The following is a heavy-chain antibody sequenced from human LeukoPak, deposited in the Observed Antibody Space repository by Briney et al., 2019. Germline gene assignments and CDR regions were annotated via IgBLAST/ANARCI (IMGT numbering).Heavy chain of an antibody. CDR3: AKDLEGSGSYYSRSADY. J-gene: IGHJ4*02. CDR2: IRYDGSNK. Sequence: PGGSQRLSCAASGFTFSSYGMHWVRQAPGKGLEWVAFIRYDGSNKYYADSVKGRFTISRDNSKNTLYPQMNSLRAEDTAVYYCAKDLEGSGSYYSRSADYWGQGTLVTVSS. CDR1: GFTFSSYG. D-gene: IGHD3-10*01. V-gene: IGHV3-30*02.